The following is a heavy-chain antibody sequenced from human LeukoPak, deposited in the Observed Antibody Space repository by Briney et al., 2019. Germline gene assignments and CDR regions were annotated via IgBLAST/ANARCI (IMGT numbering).Heavy chain of an antibody. D-gene: IGHD3-9*01. CDR1: GFTFSSYS. Sequence: PGGSLRLSCAASGFTFSSYSMSWVRQAPGKGLEWVSGINWNGGSTGYADSVKGRFTISRDNAKNSLYLQMNSLRAEDTALYYCARVRDILTGYFNYFDYWGQGTLVTVSS. J-gene: IGHJ4*02. V-gene: IGHV3-20*04. CDR3: ARVRDILTGYFNYFDY. CDR2: INWNGGST.